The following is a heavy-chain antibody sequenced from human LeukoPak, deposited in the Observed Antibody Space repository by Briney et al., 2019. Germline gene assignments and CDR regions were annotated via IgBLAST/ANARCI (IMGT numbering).Heavy chain of an antibody. J-gene: IGHJ4*02. CDR1: GFTFSTYG. V-gene: IGHV3-23*01. Sequence: GGSLRLSCAASGFTFSTYGMSWVRQAPGKGLEWVSAISGSGSSTYYADSVKGRSTISRDNSRNTVSLQMNSLRAEDTAVYYCAKDQRSSPGDYWGQGTLVTVSS. CDR3: AKDQRSSPGDY. D-gene: IGHD6-13*01. CDR2: ISGSGSST.